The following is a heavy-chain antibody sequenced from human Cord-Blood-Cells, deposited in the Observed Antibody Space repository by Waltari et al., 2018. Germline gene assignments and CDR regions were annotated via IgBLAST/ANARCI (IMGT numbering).Heavy chain of an antibody. V-gene: IGHV1-2*06. CDR1: GYTFTGYY. J-gene: IGHJ3*02. D-gene: IGHD1-1*01. CDR2: INPTSGGT. CDR3: ARGAQLELDAFDI. Sequence: QVQLVQSGAEVKKHGASVKVSCKASGYTFTGYYMHWVRQAPGQGLEWMGRINPTSGGTNYAQKFQGRVTMTRDTSISTANMERSRLRSDDTAVYYCARGAQLELDAFDIWGQGTMVTVSS.